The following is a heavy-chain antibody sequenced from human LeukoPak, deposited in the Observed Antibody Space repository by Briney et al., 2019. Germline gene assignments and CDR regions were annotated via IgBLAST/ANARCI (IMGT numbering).Heavy chain of an antibody. CDR3: ARDHGGSKRG. D-gene: IGHD2-15*01. CDR2: ISGLGSII. V-gene: IGHV3-48*02. J-gene: IGHJ4*02. CDR1: EFIFSSYH. Sequence: PGGSLRLSCAASEFIFSSYHMNWVRQAPGKGLEWVGFISGLGSIIYYADSVKGRFTISRDDAKNSLYLQMNSLRDEDTAVYYCARDHGGSKRGWGQGTLVTVSS.